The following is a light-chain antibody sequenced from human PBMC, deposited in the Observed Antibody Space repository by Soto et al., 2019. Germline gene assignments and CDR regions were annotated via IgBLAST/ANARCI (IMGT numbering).Light chain of an antibody. CDR2: QNN. V-gene: IGLV1-51*02. Sequence: QSVLTQPPSVSAAPGQKVSISCSGSTSDIGSNYVSWYQQFSQTAPQLLIYQNNKRPSGIPDRFSGSKSGASATLGITGVQTGDEAAYYCATWDSSLSIWVFGGGTKLNVL. CDR3: ATWDSSLSIWV. J-gene: IGLJ3*02. CDR1: TSDIGSNY.